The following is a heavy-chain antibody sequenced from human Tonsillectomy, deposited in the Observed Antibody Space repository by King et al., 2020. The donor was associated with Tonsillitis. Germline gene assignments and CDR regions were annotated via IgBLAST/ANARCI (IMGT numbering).Heavy chain of an antibody. J-gene: IGHJ4*02. CDR1: GYTFTSYG. CDR2: IGASNGHT. V-gene: IGHV1-18*04. Sequence: QLVQSGAEVKKPGASVKVSCKASGYTFTSYGITWVRRAPGQGLEWMGWIGASNGHTNYAQKLQGRVTMTTDTSPSTAYMELMSLRSDDTAVYYCARDYRSDWFTYYSLGLDYWGQGTLVTVSS. D-gene: IGHD3-9*01. CDR3: ARDYRSDWFTYYSLGLDY.